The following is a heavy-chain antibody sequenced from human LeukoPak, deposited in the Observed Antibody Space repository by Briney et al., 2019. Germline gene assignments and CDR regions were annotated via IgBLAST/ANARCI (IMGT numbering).Heavy chain of an antibody. Sequence: SETLSLTCAVYGGSFSGYYWSWIRQPPGKGLEWIGEINHSGSTNYNPSLKSRVTISVDTSKNQFSLKLSSVTAADTAVYYCARDRTTYSSGWYLRLDYWGQGTLVTVSS. CDR3: ARDRTTYSSGWYLRLDY. CDR1: GGSFSGYY. CDR2: INHSGST. J-gene: IGHJ4*02. V-gene: IGHV4-34*01. D-gene: IGHD6-19*01.